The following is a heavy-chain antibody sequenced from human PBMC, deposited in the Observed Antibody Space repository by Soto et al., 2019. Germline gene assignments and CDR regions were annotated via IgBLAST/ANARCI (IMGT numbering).Heavy chain of an antibody. CDR2: IWYDGSNK. V-gene: IGHV3-33*01. D-gene: IGHD3-10*01. J-gene: IGHJ6*02. CDR1: GFTFSSYG. CDR3: ARGLGEFYYYYGMHV. Sequence: GGSLRLSCAASGFTFSSYGMHWVRQAPGKGLEWVAVIWYDGSNKYYADSVKGRFTISRDNSKNTLYLQMNSLRAEDTAVYYCARGLGEFYYYYGMHVWGQGTTVTVSS.